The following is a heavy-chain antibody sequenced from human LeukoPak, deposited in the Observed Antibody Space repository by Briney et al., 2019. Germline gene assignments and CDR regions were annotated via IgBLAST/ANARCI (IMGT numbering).Heavy chain of an antibody. CDR3: ARGWLQQYFDY. Sequence: EGSLRLSCAASGFTFSSYSMTWVRQSPGKGLEWVSSISSSSSYIYYADSVKGRFTISRDNAKNSLYLQMNSLRAEDTAVYYCARGWLQQYFDYWGQGTLVTVSS. V-gene: IGHV3-21*01. D-gene: IGHD5-24*01. CDR1: GFTFSSYS. CDR2: ISSSSSYI. J-gene: IGHJ4*02.